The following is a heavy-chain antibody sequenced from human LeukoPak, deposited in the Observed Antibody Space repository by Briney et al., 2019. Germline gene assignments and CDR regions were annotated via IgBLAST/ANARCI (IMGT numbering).Heavy chain of an antibody. CDR1: GFTFSSYA. V-gene: IGHV4-38-2*01. J-gene: IGHJ6*03. Sequence: GSLRLSCAASGFTFSSYAMSWVRQAPGKGLEWIGSIYYSGSTYYNPSLKSRVTISVDTSKNQFSLKLSSVTAADTAVYYCARGVYYYDSSGYYYYYYYMDVWGKGTTVTISS. CDR2: IYYSGST. CDR3: ARGVYYYDSSGYYYYYYYMDV. D-gene: IGHD3-22*01.